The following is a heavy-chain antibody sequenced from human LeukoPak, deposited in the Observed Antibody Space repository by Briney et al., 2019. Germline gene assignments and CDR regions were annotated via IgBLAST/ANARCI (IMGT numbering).Heavy chain of an antibody. CDR2: ISHDGSGK. D-gene: IGHD6-19*01. CDR3: ASGGGWVFFN. V-gene: IGHV3-7*01. CDR1: GFTFSTYW. J-gene: IGHJ4*02. Sequence: GGSLRLSCAASGFTFSTYWMHWVRQSPGEGLEWVAHISHDGSGKHYVDSVKGRFTISRDNARNSQFLQMNSLRVDDTAVYYCASGGGWVFFNWGQGTLVTVSS.